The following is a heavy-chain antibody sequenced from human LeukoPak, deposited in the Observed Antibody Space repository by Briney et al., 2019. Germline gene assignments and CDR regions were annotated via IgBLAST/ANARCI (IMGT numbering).Heavy chain of an antibody. CDR1: GFTVSSNY. J-gene: IGHJ4*02. Sequence: PGGSLRLSCAASGFTVSSNYMSWVRQAPGKGLEWVSVIYSGGSTYYADSVKGRFTISRDNSKNTLYLQMNSLRAEDTAVYYCAGAYDSSGYGYFDYWGQGTLVTVSS. D-gene: IGHD3-22*01. CDR2: IYSGGST. V-gene: IGHV3-53*05. CDR3: AGAYDSSGYGYFDY.